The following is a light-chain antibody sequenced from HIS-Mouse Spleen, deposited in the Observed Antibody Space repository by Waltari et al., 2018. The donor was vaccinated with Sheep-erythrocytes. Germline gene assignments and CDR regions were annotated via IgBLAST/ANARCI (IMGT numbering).Light chain of an antibody. J-gene: IGKJ5*01. CDR1: PGISSW. Sequence: DIQMTQSPSSVSASVGDRVTITCRASPGISSWVAWYQQKPGKAPNLLIYAASSLQSGVPASFSGRGSGTDFTLTIRSLQPEDFATYYCQQANSFPITFGQGTRLEIK. CDR2: AAS. V-gene: IGKV1-12*01. CDR3: QQANSFPIT.